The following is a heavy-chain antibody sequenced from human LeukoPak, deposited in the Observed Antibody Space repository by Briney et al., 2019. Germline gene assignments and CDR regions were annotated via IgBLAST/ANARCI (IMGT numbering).Heavy chain of an antibody. Sequence: PGGSLRLSCAASGFTFSSYAMSWVRQAPGKGLEWVSAISGSGGSTYYADSVKGRFTISRDNSQNTLYLEINSLRAEDTAVYYCAKEAVLGGVIANFDFWGQGTLVTVSS. CDR2: ISGSGGST. V-gene: IGHV3-23*01. J-gene: IGHJ4*02. CDR1: GFTFSSYA. CDR3: AKEAVLGGVIANFDF. D-gene: IGHD3-16*02.